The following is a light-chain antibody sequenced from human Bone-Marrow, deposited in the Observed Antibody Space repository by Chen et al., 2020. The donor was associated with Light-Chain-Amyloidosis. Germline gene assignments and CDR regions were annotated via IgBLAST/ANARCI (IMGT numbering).Light chain of an antibody. CDR3: QQYNSYRRT. Sequence: EIVMVQSPATLSVSPGERATLSCRASQSVSSNLAWYQQKPGQAPRLLIYGASIRATGIPARFSGSGSGTEFTLTISRLQPDDFATYYCQQYNSYRRTVGQGTKVEIK. J-gene: IGKJ1*01. CDR1: QSVSSN. V-gene: IGKV3-15*01. CDR2: GAS.